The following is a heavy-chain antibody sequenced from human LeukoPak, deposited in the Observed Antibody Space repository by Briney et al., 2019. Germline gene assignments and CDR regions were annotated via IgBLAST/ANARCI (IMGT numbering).Heavy chain of an antibody. Sequence: MPSETLSLTCTVSGGSISSSSYYWGWIRQPPGKGLEWIGSIYYSGSTYYNPSLKSRVTISVDTSKNQFSLKLSSVTAADTAVYYCARVGARTYDFWSGYLRSDNWFDPWGQGTLVTVSS. CDR1: GGSISSSSYY. CDR2: IYYSGST. D-gene: IGHD3-3*01. CDR3: ARVGARTYDFWSGYLRSDNWFDP. J-gene: IGHJ5*02. V-gene: IGHV4-39*07.